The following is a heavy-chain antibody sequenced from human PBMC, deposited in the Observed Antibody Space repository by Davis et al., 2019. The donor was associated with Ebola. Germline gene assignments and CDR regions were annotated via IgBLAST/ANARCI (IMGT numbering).Heavy chain of an antibody. CDR2: IYYSGST. CDR1: GGSISGYY. CDR3: ARDRGGYDGNWFDP. D-gene: IGHD5-12*01. V-gene: IGHV4-59*01. Sequence: MPSETLSLTCTVSGGSISGYYWSWIRQPPGKGLEWIGYIYYSGSTNYNPSLKSRVTISVDTSKNQFSLKLSSVTAADTAVYYCARDRGGYDGNWFDPWGQGTLVTVSS. J-gene: IGHJ5*02.